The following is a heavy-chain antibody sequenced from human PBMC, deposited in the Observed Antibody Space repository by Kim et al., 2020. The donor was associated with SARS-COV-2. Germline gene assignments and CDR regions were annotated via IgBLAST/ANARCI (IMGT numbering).Heavy chain of an antibody. D-gene: IGHD3-16*01. V-gene: IGHV3-33*01. Sequence: NYYAEPVKGRFTISRDNSKNTLYLQMNSLRAEDTAVYYCARDRLGEYGMDVWGQGTTVTVSS. CDR3: ARDRLGEYGMDV. J-gene: IGHJ6*02. CDR2: N.